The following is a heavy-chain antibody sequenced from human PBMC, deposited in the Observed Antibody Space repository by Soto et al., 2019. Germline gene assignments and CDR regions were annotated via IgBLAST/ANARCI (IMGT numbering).Heavy chain of an antibody. CDR1: GYTFTSYG. CDR3: ARLTMAQDAFDI. D-gene: IGHD3-10*01. Sequence: GASVKVSCKASGYTFTSYGISWVRQAPGQGLEWMGWISAYNGKTNYAQKLQGRVTMTTDTSTSTAYMELRSRRSDDTAVYYCARLTMAQDAFDIWGQGTMVTVAS. J-gene: IGHJ3*02. CDR2: ISAYNGKT. V-gene: IGHV1-18*01.